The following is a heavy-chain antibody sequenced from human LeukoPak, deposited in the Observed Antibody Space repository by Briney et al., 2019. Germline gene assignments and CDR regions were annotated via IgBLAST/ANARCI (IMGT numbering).Heavy chain of an antibody. V-gene: IGHV4-39*01. CDR2: IFYSGST. CDR3: ARKGPAAGIETTLNLDWYFDL. J-gene: IGHJ2*01. CDR1: GGSISSGSYY. Sequence: SETLSLTCTVSGGSISSGSYYWSWIRQPPGKGLEWIGSIFYSGSTYYNPSLKSRVTISLDTSKNQFSLNLRSVTAADTAVYYCARKGPAAGIETTLNLDWYFDLWGRGTLVTVSS. D-gene: IGHD6-13*01.